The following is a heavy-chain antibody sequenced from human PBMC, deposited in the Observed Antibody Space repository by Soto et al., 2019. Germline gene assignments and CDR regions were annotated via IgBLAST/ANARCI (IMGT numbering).Heavy chain of an antibody. CDR1: GYTLTELS. CDR2: FDPEDGET. V-gene: IGHV1-24*01. D-gene: IGHD3-22*01. CDR3: ARDLQFYSDSSGYRDVFDI. Sequence: ASVKVSCKVSGYTLTELSMHWVRQAPGKGLEWMGGFDPEDGETIYAQKFQGRVTMTEDTSTDTAYMELSSLRSEDTAVYYCARDLQFYSDSSGYRDVFDIWGQGTMVTVSS. J-gene: IGHJ3*02.